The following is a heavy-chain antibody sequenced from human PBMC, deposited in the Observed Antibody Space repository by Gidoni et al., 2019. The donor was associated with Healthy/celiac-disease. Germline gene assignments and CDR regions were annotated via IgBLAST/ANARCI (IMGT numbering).Heavy chain of an antibody. CDR1: GFTFSSYA. D-gene: IGHD6-19*01. V-gene: IGHV3-23*01. J-gene: IGHJ4*02. Sequence: EVQLLESGGGLVQPGGSLRLSCAASGFTFSSYAMSWVRQAPGKRLEWVSAISGSGGSTYYADSVKGRFTISRDNSKNTLYLQMNSLRAEDTAVYYCAKYSSGWYRSGYFDYWGQGTLVTVSS. CDR3: AKYSSGWYRSGYFDY. CDR2: ISGSGGST.